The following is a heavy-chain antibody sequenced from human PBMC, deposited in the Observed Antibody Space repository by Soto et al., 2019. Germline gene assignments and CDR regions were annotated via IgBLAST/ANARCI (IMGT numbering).Heavy chain of an antibody. D-gene: IGHD2-2*01. CDR1: GFTFSTYS. V-gene: IGHV3-21*01. J-gene: IGHJ4*02. CDR2: ISSSSSYT. Sequence: EVQLVESGGGLVKPGGSLRLSCAASGFTFSTYSMNWVRQAPGKGLEWVSAISSSSSYTYYAVSLRGRFSISRDNAKNSLYLQMNSLRAEDTAVYSCASDLGIVVVPPTFDYWGQGILVTVSS. CDR3: ASDLGIVVVPPTFDY.